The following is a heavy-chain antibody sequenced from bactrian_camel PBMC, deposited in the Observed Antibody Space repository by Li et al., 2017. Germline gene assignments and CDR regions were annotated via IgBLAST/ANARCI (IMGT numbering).Heavy chain of an antibody. V-gene: IGHV3S66*01. CDR1: GFTFDDSH. Sequence: DVQLVESGGGSVQAGETLRLSCTASGFTFDDSHMGWFRQAPGKEREGVATIERDGATRYTDSVKGRFTISRDNAKSTLSLSMNSLRTEDTAVYYCAAANSVGLASQGTQVTVS. D-gene: IGHD1*01. CDR2: TIERDGAT. J-gene: IGHJ4*01.